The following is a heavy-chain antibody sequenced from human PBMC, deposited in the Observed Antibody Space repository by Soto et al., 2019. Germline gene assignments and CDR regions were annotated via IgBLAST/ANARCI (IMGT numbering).Heavy chain of an antibody. J-gene: IGHJ6*02. CDR3: ARGKTHYYETSAYYHYYGMDV. V-gene: IGHV4-34*01. D-gene: IGHD3-22*01. CDR1: GGSFSGYY. CDR2: INHSGST. Sequence: PSETLSLTCAVYGGSFSGYYWTWIRQPPGKGLEWIGEINHSGSTNNNPSLKSRVTISVDTSKNQFSLKLSSVTAADTAVYYCARGKTHYYETSAYYHYYGMDVWGQGTTVTVSS.